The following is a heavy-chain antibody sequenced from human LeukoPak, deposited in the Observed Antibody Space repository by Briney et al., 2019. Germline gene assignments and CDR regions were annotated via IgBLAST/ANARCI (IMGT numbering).Heavy chain of an antibody. Sequence: PGGSLRLSCAASGFTFSSYSMNWVRQAPGKGLEWVSYISSSSSTIYYADSVKGRFTISRDNAKNSLYLQMNSLRAEDTAVYYCARDADYYDYVWGSYRPYYFDYWGQGTLVTVSS. CDR1: GFTFSSYS. V-gene: IGHV3-48*01. CDR3: ARDADYYDYVWGSYRPYYFDY. CDR2: ISSSSSTI. D-gene: IGHD3-16*02. J-gene: IGHJ4*02.